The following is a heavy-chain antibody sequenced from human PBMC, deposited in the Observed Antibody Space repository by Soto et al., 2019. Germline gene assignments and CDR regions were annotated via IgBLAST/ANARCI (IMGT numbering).Heavy chain of an antibody. J-gene: IGHJ5*02. Sequence: SETLSLTCTVSGGSISSYYWSWIRQPPGKRLEWIGYIYYSGSTNYNPSLKSRVTISVDTSKNQFSLKLSSVTAADTAVYYCARDQLPAAPLGWFDPWGQGTLVTVS. CDR3: ARDQLPAAPLGWFDP. V-gene: IGHV4-59*01. CDR2: IYYSGST. CDR1: GGSISSYY. D-gene: IGHD2-2*01.